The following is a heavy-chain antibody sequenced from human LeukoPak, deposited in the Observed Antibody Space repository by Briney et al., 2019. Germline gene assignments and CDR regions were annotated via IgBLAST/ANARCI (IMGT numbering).Heavy chain of an antibody. CDR1: GFTFTNYW. J-gene: IGHJ4*02. CDR2: INPDGSTT. D-gene: IGHD4-17*01. Sequence: GGSLRLSCAASGFTFTNYWMFWVRQAPGKGLVWVSGINPDGSTTTYADSVKGRFTISRENAKSTLYLHMNILRVEDTAVYYFARGGYGDYHWGQGILVTVSS. V-gene: IGHV3-74*01. CDR3: ARGGYGDYH.